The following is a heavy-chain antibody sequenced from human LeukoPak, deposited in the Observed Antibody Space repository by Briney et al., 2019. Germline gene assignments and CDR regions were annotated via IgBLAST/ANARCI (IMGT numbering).Heavy chain of an antibody. CDR2: ISYDGSNK. J-gene: IGHJ6*02. V-gene: IGHV3-30-3*01. D-gene: IGHD2-2*01. CDR1: GFTFSSYA. Sequence: PGGSLRLSCAASGFTFSSYAMHWVRQAPGKGLEWVAVISYDGSNKYYADSVKGRFTISRDNSKNTLYLQMNSLRAEDTAVYYCARAGPRIVVVPAAMAARYYGMDVWGQGTTVTVSS. CDR3: ARAGPRIVVVPAAMAARYYGMDV.